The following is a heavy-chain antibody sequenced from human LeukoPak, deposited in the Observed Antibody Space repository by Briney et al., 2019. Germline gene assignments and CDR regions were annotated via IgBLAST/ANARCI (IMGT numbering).Heavy chain of an antibody. CDR2: IYYSGST. Sequence: SETLSLTCTVSGGSISSYYWSWIRQPPGKGLEWIGYIYYSGSTNYNPSLKSRVTISVDTSKNQFSLKLSSVTATDTAVYYCARESETGLGWFDPWGQGTLVTVSS. CDR3: ARESETGLGWFDP. V-gene: IGHV4-59*01. J-gene: IGHJ5*02. CDR1: GGSISSYY.